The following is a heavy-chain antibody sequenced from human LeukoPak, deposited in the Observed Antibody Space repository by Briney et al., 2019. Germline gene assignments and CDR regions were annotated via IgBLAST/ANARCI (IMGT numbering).Heavy chain of an antibody. J-gene: IGHJ4*02. V-gene: IGHV3-23*01. CDR1: GFTFSSYA. CDR2: ISGSGGST. Sequence: GGSLRLSCAASGFTFSSYAMSWVRQAPGKGLEWVSDISGSGGSTYYADSVKGRFTISRDNSKNTLYLQMNSLRAEDTAVYYCAKDLKYYYDSSGYSDFWGQGTLVTVSS. CDR3: AKDLKYYYDSSGYSDF. D-gene: IGHD3-22*01.